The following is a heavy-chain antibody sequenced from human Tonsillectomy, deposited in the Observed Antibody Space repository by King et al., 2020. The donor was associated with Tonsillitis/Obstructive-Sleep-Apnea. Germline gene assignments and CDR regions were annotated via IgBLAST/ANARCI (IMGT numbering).Heavy chain of an antibody. CDR1: GFTFSSYW. D-gene: IGHD6-13*01. J-gene: IGHJ3*02. CDR3: ARDLGQLSLNDAFDI. V-gene: IGHV3-74*01. Sequence: VQLVESGGGLVQPGGSLRLSCAASGFTFSSYWMHWVRQPPGKGLGLISRINSDGSSTSCADSGKGRFTISRDNAKNTLYLQMNSLRAEDTAVYYCARDLGQLSLNDAFDIWGQGAMVTVSS. CDR2: INSDGSST.